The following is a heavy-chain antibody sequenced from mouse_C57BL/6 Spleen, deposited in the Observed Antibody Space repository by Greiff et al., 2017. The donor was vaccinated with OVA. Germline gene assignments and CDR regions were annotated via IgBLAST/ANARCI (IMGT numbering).Heavy chain of an antibody. D-gene: IGHD2-4*01. CDR2: ISDGGSYT. V-gene: IGHV5-4*01. CDR1: GFTFSSYA. CDR3: ARDPSTMITTWYFDY. Sequence: EVQVVESGGGLVKPGGSLKLSCAASGFTFSSYAMSWVRQTPEKRLEWVATISDGGSYTYYPDNVKGRFTISRDNAKNNLYLQMSHLKSEDTAMYYCARDPSTMITTWYFDYWGQGTTLTVSS. J-gene: IGHJ2*01.